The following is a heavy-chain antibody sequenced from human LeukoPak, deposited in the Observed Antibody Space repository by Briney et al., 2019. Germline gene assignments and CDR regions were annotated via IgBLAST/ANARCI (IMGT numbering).Heavy chain of an antibody. Sequence: GGSLRLSCAASGFTYSGSAMHWVRQASGKGLEWVGRIRSKANSYATAYAASVKGRFTISRDDSKNTAYLQMNSLKTEDTAVYYCTRHPDYGDYVFDYWGQGTLVTVSS. J-gene: IGHJ4*02. CDR2: IRSKANSYAT. V-gene: IGHV3-73*01. CDR3: TRHPDYGDYVFDY. CDR1: GFTYSGSA. D-gene: IGHD4-17*01.